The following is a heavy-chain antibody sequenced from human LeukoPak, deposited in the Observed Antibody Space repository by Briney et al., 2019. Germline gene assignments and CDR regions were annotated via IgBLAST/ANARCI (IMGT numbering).Heavy chain of an antibody. J-gene: IGHJ4*02. CDR3: AYESGYDNPGY. V-gene: IGHV1-18*01. D-gene: IGHD5-12*01. CDR1: GYTFTSYG. CDR2: ISAYNGNT. Sequence: ASVKVSFKASGYTFTSYGISWVRRAPGQGLEWMGWISAYNGNTNYAQKLQGRVTMTTDTSTSTAYMELRSLRSDDTAVYYCAYESGYDNPGYWGQGTLVTVSS.